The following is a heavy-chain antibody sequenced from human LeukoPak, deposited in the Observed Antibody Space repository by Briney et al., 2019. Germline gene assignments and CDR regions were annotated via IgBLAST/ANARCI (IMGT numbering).Heavy chain of an antibody. J-gene: IGHJ4*02. CDR1: GFTFSSYA. D-gene: IGHD3-22*01. CDR3: ASSTRVYSSGFDY. CDR2: ISSNGGST. V-gene: IGHV3-64*01. Sequence: GGSLRLSCAASGFTFSSYAMHWVRQAPGKGLEYVSAISSNGGSTYYANSVKGRFTISRDNSKNTLYLQMGSLRAEDMAVYYCASSTRVYSSGFDYWGQGTLVTVPS.